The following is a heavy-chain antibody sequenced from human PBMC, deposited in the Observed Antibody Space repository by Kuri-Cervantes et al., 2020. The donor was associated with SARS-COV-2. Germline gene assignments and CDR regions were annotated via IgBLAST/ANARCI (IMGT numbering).Heavy chain of an antibody. D-gene: IGHD2-2*02. CDR1: GYTFTGYY. V-gene: IGHV1-2*02. CDR3: ARVGIVVVPAAIPSGAFDI. J-gene: IGHJ3*02. Sequence: ASVKVSCKASGYTFTGYYMHWVRQAPGRGLEWMGWINPNSGGTNYAQKFQGRVTMTRDTSISTAYMELSRLRSDDTAVYYCARVGIVVVPAAIPSGAFDIWGQGTMVTVSS. CDR2: INPNSGGT.